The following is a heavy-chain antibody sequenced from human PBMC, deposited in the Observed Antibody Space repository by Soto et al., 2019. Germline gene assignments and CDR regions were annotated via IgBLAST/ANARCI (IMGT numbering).Heavy chain of an antibody. V-gene: IGHV3-33*01. CDR2: IWYDGSNK. D-gene: IGHD1-26*01. Sequence: GGSLRLSCAASGFTFSSYGMHWVRQAPGKGLEWVAVIWYDGSNKYYADSVKGRFTISRDNSKNTLYLQMNSLRAEDTAVYYCARVLGPSGRYYYYYGMDVWGQGTTVTVSS. CDR1: GFTFSSYG. CDR3: ARVLGPSGRYYYYYGMDV. J-gene: IGHJ6*02.